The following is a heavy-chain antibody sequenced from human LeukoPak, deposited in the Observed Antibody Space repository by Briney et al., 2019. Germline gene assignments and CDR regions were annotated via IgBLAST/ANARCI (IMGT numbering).Heavy chain of an antibody. CDR2: ISWNSGSI. D-gene: IGHD3-3*01. CDR1: GFTFDDYA. V-gene: IGHV3-9*01. CDR3: ARDSRVVTIFGVGSTFDP. J-gene: IGHJ5*02. Sequence: GRSLRLSCAASGFTFDDYAMRWVRHAPGKGLEWVSGISWNSGSIGYADSVKGRFTISRDNAKNSLYLQMNSLRAEDTALYYCARDSRVVTIFGVGSTFDPWGQGTLVTVSS.